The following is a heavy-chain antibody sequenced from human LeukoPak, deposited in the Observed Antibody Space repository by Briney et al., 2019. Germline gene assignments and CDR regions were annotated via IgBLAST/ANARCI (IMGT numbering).Heavy chain of an antibody. CDR1: GFTFSSYS. CDR3: ARAHHPGSGWDFDY. V-gene: IGHV3-21*01. Sequence: GGSLRLSCAASGFTFSSYSMNWVRQAPGKGLEWVSSISSSSSYIYYADSVKGRFTISRDNAKNSLYLQMSSLRAEDTAVYYCARAHHPGSGWDFDYWGQGTLVTVSS. D-gene: IGHD6-19*01. CDR2: ISSSSSYI. J-gene: IGHJ4*02.